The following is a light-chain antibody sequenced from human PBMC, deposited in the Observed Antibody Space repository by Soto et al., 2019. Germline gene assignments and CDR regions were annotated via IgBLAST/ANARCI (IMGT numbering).Light chain of an antibody. V-gene: IGKV1-5*01. J-gene: IGKJ1*01. Sequence: DIQMIQSPSTLSASVGDRVTITCRASQSISRWLAWHQQKPGKAPRLLIYDASNLQRGVPSRFSGSGSGTEFTLTITSLQPDDFATYYCQHYNSYSEAFGQGTKVDIK. CDR1: QSISRW. CDR2: DAS. CDR3: QHYNSYSEA.